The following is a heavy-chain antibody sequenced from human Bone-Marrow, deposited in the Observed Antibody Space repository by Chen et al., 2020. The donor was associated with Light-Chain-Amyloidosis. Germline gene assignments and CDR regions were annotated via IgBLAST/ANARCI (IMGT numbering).Heavy chain of an antibody. V-gene: IGHV3-23*01. D-gene: IGHD3-16*01. J-gene: IGHJ6*02. CDR1: GFTVSSYA. CDR3: ANGIWGARRDGMDV. CDR2: ISGSGGST. Sequence: EVQLLESGGGLVQPGGSLRLSCAASGFTVSSYAMSWVRQAPGKGLEWVSAISGSGGSTYYADSVKGRFTISRDNSKNTLYLQMNSLRAEDTAVYYCANGIWGARRDGMDVWGQGTTVTVSS.